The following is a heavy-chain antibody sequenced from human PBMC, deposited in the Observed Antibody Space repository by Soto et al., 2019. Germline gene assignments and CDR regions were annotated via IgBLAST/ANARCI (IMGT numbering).Heavy chain of an antibody. CDR1: GFTFSSYS. Sequence: GGSLRLSCAASGFTFSSYSMNWVRQAPGKGLEWVSSISSSSSYIYYADSVKGRFTISRDNAKNSLYLQMNSLRAEDTAVYYCAKGEVRGIIPSYFDYWGLGTLVTVSS. CDR3: AKGEVRGIIPSYFDY. J-gene: IGHJ4*02. D-gene: IGHD3-10*01. V-gene: IGHV3-21*01. CDR2: ISSSSSYI.